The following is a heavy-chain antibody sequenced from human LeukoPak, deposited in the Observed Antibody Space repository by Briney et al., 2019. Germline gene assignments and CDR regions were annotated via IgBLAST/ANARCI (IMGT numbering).Heavy chain of an antibody. CDR1: GFTFSSYG. CDR3: AKDSARNYYYGMDV. J-gene: IGHJ6*02. Sequence: GRSLRLSCAASGFTFSSYGMHWVRQAPGKGLEWVAVISYDGSNKYYADSVKGRFTISRDNSKNTLYLQMNSLRAEDTAVYYCAKDSARNYYYGMDVWGQGTTVTVSS. CDR2: ISYDGSNK. D-gene: IGHD2-15*01. V-gene: IGHV3-30*18.